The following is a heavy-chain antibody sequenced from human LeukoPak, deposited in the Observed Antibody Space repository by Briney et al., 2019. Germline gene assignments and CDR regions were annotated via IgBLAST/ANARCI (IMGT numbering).Heavy chain of an antibody. CDR3: ARELGDTAMAPYDY. Sequence: ASVKVSCKASGYTFTSYGISWVRQAPGQGLEWMGWISAYNGNTNYAQKLQGRVTMTTDTSTSTAYMGLRSLRSDDAAVYYCARELGDTAMAPYDYWGQGTLVTVSS. CDR2: ISAYNGNT. J-gene: IGHJ4*02. V-gene: IGHV1-18*01. D-gene: IGHD5-18*01. CDR1: GYTFTSYG.